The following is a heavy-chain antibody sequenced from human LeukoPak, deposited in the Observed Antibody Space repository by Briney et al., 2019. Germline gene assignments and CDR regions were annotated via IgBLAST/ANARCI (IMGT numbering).Heavy chain of an antibody. J-gene: IGHJ6*03. CDR2: IIPIFGTA. CDR3: ARQGIAAAGGRGYYYYYMDV. V-gene: IGHV1-69*05. Sequence: ASVKVSCKASGGTFSSYAISWVRQAPGQGLEWMGGIIPIFGTANYAQKFQGRVTITTDESTSTAYMELSSLRSEDTAVYYCARQGIAAAGGRGYYYYYMDVWGKGTTVTVSS. CDR1: GGTFSSYA. D-gene: IGHD6-13*01.